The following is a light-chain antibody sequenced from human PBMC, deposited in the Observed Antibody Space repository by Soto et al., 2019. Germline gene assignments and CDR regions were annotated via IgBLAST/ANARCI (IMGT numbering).Light chain of an antibody. CDR3: AAWDDSLNGSV. V-gene: IGLV1-44*01. CDR2: TNN. Sequence: QSVLTQPPSVSGTPGQRVTISCSGSSSNIGSNNVNWYQQLPGTAPKLLIYTNNLRPSGVPDRFSGSKSGTSASLAISGLQSEDEADYYCAAWDDSLNGSVFGTGTKVTVL. J-gene: IGLJ1*01. CDR1: SSNIGSNN.